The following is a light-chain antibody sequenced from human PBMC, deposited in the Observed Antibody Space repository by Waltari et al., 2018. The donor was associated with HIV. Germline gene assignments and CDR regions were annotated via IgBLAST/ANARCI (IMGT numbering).Light chain of an antibody. Sequence: DIQMTQSPTSLAASAGDRVTITCRASQRIDHHVNWDQQKSGKAPKPLIYAASTLQSGVPSRFRGSGSGTAFSLTISGLQLEDFVTYFCQQTDSTPWTFGQGTKVEIK. CDR3: QQTDSTPWT. CDR1: QRIDHH. J-gene: IGKJ1*01. CDR2: AAS. V-gene: IGKV1-39*01.